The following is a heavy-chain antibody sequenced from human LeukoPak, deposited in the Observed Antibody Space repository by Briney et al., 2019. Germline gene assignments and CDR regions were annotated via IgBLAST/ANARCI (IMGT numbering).Heavy chain of an antibody. CDR2: VYYTGST. D-gene: IGHD3-3*02. CDR3: ARGSPFHFFDY. V-gene: IGHV4-59*12. CDR1: GGSISNYY. J-gene: IGHJ4*02. Sequence: SETLSLTCPVSGGSISNYYYWTWIRQPPGKGLEWIGYVYYTGSTNFNPSLKSRVTISVDTSKNQFSLKLSSVTAADTAVYYCARGSPFHFFDYWGQGTLVTVSS.